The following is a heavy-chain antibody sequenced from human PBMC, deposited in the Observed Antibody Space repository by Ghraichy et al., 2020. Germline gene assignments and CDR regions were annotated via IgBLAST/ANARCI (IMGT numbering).Heavy chain of an antibody. CDR3: ARDHAGAYYYYAMAV. Sequence: SETLSLTCTVSGDSITSGDYYWTWIRQHPGKGLEWIGYIYHSGGTYYNPSLKSRLTISVDTSKNQFSLKLSSVTAADTAVYYCARDHAGAYYYYAMAVWGQGTTVTVSS. J-gene: IGHJ6*02. V-gene: IGHV4-31*03. D-gene: IGHD2-8*02. CDR1: GDSITSGDYY. CDR2: IYHSGGT.